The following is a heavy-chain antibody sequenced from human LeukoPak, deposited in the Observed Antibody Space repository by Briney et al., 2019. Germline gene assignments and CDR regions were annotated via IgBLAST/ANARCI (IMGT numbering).Heavy chain of an antibody. CDR1: GFTFRTYG. J-gene: IGHJ4*02. Sequence: PGRSRRLSCGGSGFTFRTYGIHGVRQAPGKGLEWGAAIQNDGSKEYYAASVKGRFTISRDNSKNTVYVQMSSLRTEDTAVYYCARDVGSSWYFDYWGQGTLVTVSS. CDR3: ARDVGSSWYFDY. CDR2: IQNDGSKE. D-gene: IGHD6-13*01. V-gene: IGHV3-33*05.